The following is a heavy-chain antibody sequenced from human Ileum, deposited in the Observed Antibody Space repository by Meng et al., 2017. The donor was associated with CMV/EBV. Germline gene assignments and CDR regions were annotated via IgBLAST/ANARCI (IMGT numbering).Heavy chain of an antibody. Sequence: QVQLVQSGAEGKNPGASVRASCKASGYSFTSFGMHWVRQPPGQELEWMGYINGGNGDKAVSPKAQDRVNITRDTSGNTAYRELNILRSEDTGIYYCAKSGDPGNIDTGGFDIWGQGTLVTVSS. CDR3: AKSGDPGNIDTGGFDI. J-gene: IGHJ4*02. CDR1: GYSFTSFG. V-gene: IGHV1-3*01. D-gene: IGHD2-8*02. CDR2: INGGNGDK.